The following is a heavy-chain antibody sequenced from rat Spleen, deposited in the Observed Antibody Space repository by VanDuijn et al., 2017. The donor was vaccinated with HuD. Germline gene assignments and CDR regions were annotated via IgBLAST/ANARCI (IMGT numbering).Heavy chain of an antibody. CDR3: AVAGYGY. J-gene: IGHJ2*01. D-gene: IGHD4-3*01. V-gene: IGHV5-22*01. Sequence: EVQLVESGGGLVQPGRSLKLSCAASGFTFSNFFMAWVRQAPTKGLEWVASISYEGDDTYYGDSVKGRFTISRVNSENTVYLQMNSLGFKDTATYYCAVAGYGYWGQGVMVTVSS. CDR2: ISYEGDDT. CDR1: GFTFSNFF.